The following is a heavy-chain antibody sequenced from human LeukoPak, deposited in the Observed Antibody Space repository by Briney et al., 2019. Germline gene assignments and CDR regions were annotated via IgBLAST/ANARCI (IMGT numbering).Heavy chain of an antibody. J-gene: IGHJ4*02. CDR2: IRYDGSNK. D-gene: IGHD5-18*01. V-gene: IGHV3-30*02. CDR3: ARASYSYGPGRSDY. CDR1: GFTFSSYG. Sequence: GGSLRLSCAASGFTFSSYGMHWVRQAPGKGLEWVAFIRYDGSNKYYADSVKGRFTISRDNAKNSLYLQMNSLRAEDTAVYYCARASYSYGPGRSDYWGQGTLVTVSS.